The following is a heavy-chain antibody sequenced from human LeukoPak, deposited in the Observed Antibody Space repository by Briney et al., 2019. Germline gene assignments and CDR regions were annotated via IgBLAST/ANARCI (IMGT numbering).Heavy chain of an antibody. V-gene: IGHV1-69*05. CDR3: AREGRRGAVAGTVFDY. CDR1: GYTFTSYA. J-gene: IGHJ4*02. Sequence: SVKVSCKASGYTFTSYAISWVRQAPGQGLEWMGRIIPIFGTANYAQKFQGRVTITTDESTSTAYMELSSLRSEDTAVYYCAREGRRGAVAGTVFDYWGQGTLVTVSS. D-gene: IGHD6-19*01. CDR2: IIPIFGTA.